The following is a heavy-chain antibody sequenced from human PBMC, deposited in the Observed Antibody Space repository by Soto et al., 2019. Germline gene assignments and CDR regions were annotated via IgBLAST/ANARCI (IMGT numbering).Heavy chain of an antibody. J-gene: IGHJ5*02. CDR3: ARDFGYSIHPNWFDP. CDR2: IYYSGST. D-gene: IGHD1-26*01. CDR1: GGSISSGGYY. Sequence: PSETLSLTCTVSGGSISSGGYYWSWIRQHPGKGLEWIGYIYYSGSTYYNPSLKSRVTISVDTSKNQFSLKLSSVTAADTAVYYCARDFGYSIHPNWFDPWGQGTLVTVSA. V-gene: IGHV4-31*03.